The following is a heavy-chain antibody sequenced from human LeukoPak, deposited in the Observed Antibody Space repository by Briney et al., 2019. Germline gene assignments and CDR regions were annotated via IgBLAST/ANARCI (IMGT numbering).Heavy chain of an antibody. Sequence: GGSLRLSCAASGFTFSSYAMSWVRQAPGKGLEWVSAISGSGGSTYYADSVKGRFTISRDNSKNTLYLQMNSLRAEDTAVYYCAKVYDSSGYQAILGWFDPWGQGTIVTVSS. V-gene: IGHV3-23*01. CDR1: GFTFSSYA. J-gene: IGHJ5*02. CDR3: AKVYDSSGYQAILGWFDP. CDR2: ISGSGGST. D-gene: IGHD3-22*01.